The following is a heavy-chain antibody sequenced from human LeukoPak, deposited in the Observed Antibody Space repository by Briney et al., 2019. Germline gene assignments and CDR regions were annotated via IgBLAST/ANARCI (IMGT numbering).Heavy chain of an antibody. J-gene: IGHJ6*03. CDR2: IHHSGST. Sequence: SETLSLTCTVSGGSISSYYWSWIRQPAGKGLEWIGEIHHSGSTNYNPSLKSRVTISIDQSKKQFSLRLSSVTAADTAVYYCARPPYYYYYYMAVWGNGTTVTVSS. CDR3: ARPPYYYYYYMAV. CDR1: GGSISSYY. V-gene: IGHV4-59*12.